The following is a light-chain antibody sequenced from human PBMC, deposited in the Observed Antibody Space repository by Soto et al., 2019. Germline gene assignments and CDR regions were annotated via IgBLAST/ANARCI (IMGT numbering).Light chain of an antibody. J-gene: IGKJ5*01. Sequence: PGERATLSCTPAQSVGTRLAWYQHKPGQAPRLLISGASSRATGIPDRFTGSGSETSFTLTISSLEPEDFALYYCQHYQSGHPITFGQGTRLEIK. CDR3: QHYQSGHPIT. CDR2: GAS. V-gene: IGKV3-20*01. CDR1: QSVGTR.